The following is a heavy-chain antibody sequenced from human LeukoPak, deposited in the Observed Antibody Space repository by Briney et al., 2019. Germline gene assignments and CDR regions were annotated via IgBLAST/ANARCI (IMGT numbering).Heavy chain of an antibody. CDR1: GFTFSSYW. CDR3: ARDLRRAGYCSSTSCPSIIYGMDV. V-gene: IGHV3-74*01. CDR2: IISDGSST. J-gene: IGHJ6*02. Sequence: GGSLRLSCAASGFTFSSYWMHWDRQAPGKGLVWVSRIISDGSSTSYADSVKGRFTISRDNSKNTLYLQMNSLRAEDTAVYYCARDLRRAGYCSSTSCPSIIYGMDVWGQGTTVTVSS. D-gene: IGHD2-2*01.